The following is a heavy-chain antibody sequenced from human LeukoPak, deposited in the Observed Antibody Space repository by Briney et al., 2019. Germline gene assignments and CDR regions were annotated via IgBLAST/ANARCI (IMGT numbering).Heavy chain of an antibody. J-gene: IGHJ6*02. CDR1: GFTFSSYG. Sequence: GGSLRLSCAASGFTFSSYGMHWVRQAPGKGLEWVSSISSSSSYIYYADSVKGRFTISRDNAKNSLYLQMNSLRAEDTAVYYCAREWNGYNTVAYYYYGMDVWGQGTTVTVSS. D-gene: IGHD5-24*01. CDR2: ISSSSSYI. CDR3: AREWNGYNTVAYYYYGMDV. V-gene: IGHV3-21*01.